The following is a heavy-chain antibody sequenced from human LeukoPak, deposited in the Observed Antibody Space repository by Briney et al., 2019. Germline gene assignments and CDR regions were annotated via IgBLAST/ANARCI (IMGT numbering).Heavy chain of an antibody. Sequence: SETLSLTCAVYGGSFSGYYWSWIRQPPGKGLEWIGEINHSGSTNYNPSLKSRVTISVDTSKNQFSLKLSSVTAADTAVYYCAREAAAGTRIPYYFDYWGQGTLVTVSS. V-gene: IGHV4-34*01. CDR3: AREAAAGTRIPYYFDY. J-gene: IGHJ4*02. CDR1: GGSFSGYY. D-gene: IGHD6-13*01. CDR2: INHSGST.